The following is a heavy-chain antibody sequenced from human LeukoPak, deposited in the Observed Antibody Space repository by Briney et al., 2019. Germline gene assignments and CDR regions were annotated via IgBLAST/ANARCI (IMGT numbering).Heavy chain of an antibody. Sequence: PSETLSLTCTVSGGSISSSSYYWGWIRQPPGKGLEWIGSIYYSGSTYYNPSLKSRATISVDTSKNQFSLKLSSVTAADTAVYYCARSLIYYDFWSGYSVWGQGTLVTVSS. V-gene: IGHV4-39*07. D-gene: IGHD3-3*01. J-gene: IGHJ4*02. CDR2: IYYSGST. CDR3: ARSLIYYDFWSGYSV. CDR1: GGSISSSSYY.